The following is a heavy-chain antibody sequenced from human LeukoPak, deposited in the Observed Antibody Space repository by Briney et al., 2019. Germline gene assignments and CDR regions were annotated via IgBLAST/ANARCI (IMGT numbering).Heavy chain of an antibody. CDR3: ARDHQRSGWPYYFDY. V-gene: IGHV4-34*01. Sequence: SETLSLTCAVYGGSFSGYYWSWIRQPPGKGLEWIGEINHSGSTNYNPSLKSRVTISVDTSKNQFSLKLSSVTAADTAVYYCARDHQRSGWPYYFDYWGQGTLVTVSS. CDR2: INHSGST. CDR1: GGSFSGYY. D-gene: IGHD6-19*01. J-gene: IGHJ4*02.